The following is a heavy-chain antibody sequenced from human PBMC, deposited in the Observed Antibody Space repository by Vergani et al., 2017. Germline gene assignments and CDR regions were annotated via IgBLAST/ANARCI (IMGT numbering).Heavy chain of an antibody. D-gene: IGHD2-2*01. V-gene: IGHV4-59*01. CDR2: IYYSGST. CDR3: AKDICSSTSCYADY. CDR1: GGSISSYY. Sequence: QVQLQESDPGLVKPSETLSLTCTVSGGSISSYYWSWIRQPPGKGLEWIGYIYYSGSTNYNPSLKSRVTISVDTSKNQFSLKLSSVTAADTAVYYCAKDICSSTSCYADYWGQGTLVTVSS. J-gene: IGHJ4*02.